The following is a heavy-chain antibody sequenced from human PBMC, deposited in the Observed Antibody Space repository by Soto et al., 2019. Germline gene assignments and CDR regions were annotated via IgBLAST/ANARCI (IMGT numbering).Heavy chain of an antibody. CDR2: IYPGDSDT. Sequence: ESLTISFTGSGYSFTSYWIGLVRQMPGKGLEWMGIIYPGDSDTRYSPSFQGQVTISADKSISTAYLQWSSLKASDTAMYYCARPEANGVPFDYWGQGTLVTVYS. V-gene: IGHV5-51*01. CDR3: ARPEANGVPFDY. J-gene: IGHJ4*02. D-gene: IGHD2-8*01. CDR1: GYSFTSYW.